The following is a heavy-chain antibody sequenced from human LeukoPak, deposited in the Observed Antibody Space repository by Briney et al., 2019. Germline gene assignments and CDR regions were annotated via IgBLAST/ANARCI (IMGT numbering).Heavy chain of an antibody. Sequence: TGGSLRLSCTVSGFTVGSNSMSWVRQAPGKGLEWVSFIYSGGNTHYPDSVKGRFTISRDNSKNTLYLQMNSLRAEDTAVYYCARRAGDYSHPYDYWGQGTLVTVSS. CDR1: GFTVGSNS. J-gene: IGHJ4*02. CDR2: IYSGGNT. D-gene: IGHD3-22*01. CDR3: ARRAGDYSHPYDY. V-gene: IGHV3-53*01.